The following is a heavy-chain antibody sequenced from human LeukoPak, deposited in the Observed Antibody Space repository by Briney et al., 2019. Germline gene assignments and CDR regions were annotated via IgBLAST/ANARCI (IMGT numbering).Heavy chain of an antibody. V-gene: IGHV1-2*02. CDR2: INPNSGGT. J-gene: IGHJ4*02. D-gene: IGHD6-6*01. CDR1: GYTFTDYY. CDR3: ARARWQLVPYFDS. Sequence: ASVKVSCKASGYTFTDYYMHWVRQAPRQGLEWMGWINPNSGGTNFAQKFQGRVAMTRDTSISTAYLELGSLRSDDTAVYFCARARWQLVPYFDSWGQGTLVTVSS.